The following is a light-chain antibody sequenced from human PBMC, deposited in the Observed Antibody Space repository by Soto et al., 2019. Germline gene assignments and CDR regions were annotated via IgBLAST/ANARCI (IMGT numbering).Light chain of an antibody. Sequence: EIVLTQSPGTLSLSPGERATLSCRASQSVSSNYLAWYQQKPGQAPRLLIYGASSRATGIPDRFSGSGSGTDFTITISRLESEDFAVYYCQHYGRSAYTFGQGTTLEIK. CDR1: QSVSSNY. CDR3: QHYGRSAYT. V-gene: IGKV3-20*01. J-gene: IGKJ2*01. CDR2: GAS.